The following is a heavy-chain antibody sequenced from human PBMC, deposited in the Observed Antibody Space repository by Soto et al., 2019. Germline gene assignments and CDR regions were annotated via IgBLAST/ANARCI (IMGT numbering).Heavy chain of an antibody. Sequence: EVKVVESGGGLVQPGGSLRLSCAASGFTFSDNRMHWVRQPPGKGPVWVSRISGDASSTSYADSVKGRFIISRDSAKNTVYLQMDSLRVEDTAVYYCTRGGTRTTYWGLFDSWGQGTLVTVSS. CDR3: TRGGTRTTYWGLFDS. D-gene: IGHD7-27*01. CDR1: GFTFSDNR. CDR2: ISGDASST. J-gene: IGHJ4*02. V-gene: IGHV3-74*01.